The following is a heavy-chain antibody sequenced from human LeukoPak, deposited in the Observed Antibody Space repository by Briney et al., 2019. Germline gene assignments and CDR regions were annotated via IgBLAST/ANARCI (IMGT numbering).Heavy chain of an antibody. CDR2: IYYSGST. V-gene: IGHV4-39*01. J-gene: IGHJ4*02. CDR3: ARHRRYDSSGYYEFAVDY. CDR1: GDSISSSSYY. D-gene: IGHD3-22*01. Sequence: SETLSLTCTVSGDSISSSSYYWGWIRQPPGKGLEWIGSIYYSGSTYYNPSLKSRVTISVDTSKNQFSLKLSSVTAADTAVYYCARHRRYDSSGYYEFAVDYWGQGTLVTVSS.